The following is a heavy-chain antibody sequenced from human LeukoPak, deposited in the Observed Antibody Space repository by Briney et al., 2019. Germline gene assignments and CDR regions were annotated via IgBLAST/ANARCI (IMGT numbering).Heavy chain of an antibody. CDR1: GGTFSSYA. V-gene: IGHV1-69*05. Sequence: ASVKVSCKASGGTFSSYAISWVRQAPGEGREWMGGISPIFGTANYAQKLQGRVTITTDESTRTAYMEESSLRSEDTAVYYCARARVVVTGPLDYWGQGTLVTVSS. CDR2: ISPIFGTA. J-gene: IGHJ4*02. CDR3: ARARVVVTGPLDY. D-gene: IGHD4-23*01.